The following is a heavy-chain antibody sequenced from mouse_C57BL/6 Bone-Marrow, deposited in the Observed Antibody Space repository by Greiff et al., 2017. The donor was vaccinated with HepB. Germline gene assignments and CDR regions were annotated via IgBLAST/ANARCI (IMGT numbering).Heavy chain of an antibody. J-gene: IGHJ4*01. CDR3: ATYYYSSSYYAMDY. V-gene: IGHV3-6*01. CDR1: GYSITSGYY. Sequence: EVQLQESGPGLVKPSQSLSLTCSVTGYSITSGYYWNWIRQFPGNKLEWMGYISYDGSNNYNPSLKNRISITRDTSKNQFFLKLNSVTTEDTATYYCATYYYSSSYYAMDYWGQGTSVTVSS. D-gene: IGHD1-1*01. CDR2: ISYDGSN.